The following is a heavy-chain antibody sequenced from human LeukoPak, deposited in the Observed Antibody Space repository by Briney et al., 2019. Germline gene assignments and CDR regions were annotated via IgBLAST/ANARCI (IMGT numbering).Heavy chain of an antibody. Sequence: SETLSLTCAVSGGSISGGGYYWSWIRQHPGKGLEWIGYIYYSGSTYYNPSLKSRVTISVDTSKNQFSLKLSSVTAADTAVYYCARDSKVAFDIWGQGTMVTVSS. CDR2: IYYSGST. V-gene: IGHV4-31*11. CDR3: ARDSKVAFDI. J-gene: IGHJ3*02. D-gene: IGHD3-3*02. CDR1: GGSISGGGYY.